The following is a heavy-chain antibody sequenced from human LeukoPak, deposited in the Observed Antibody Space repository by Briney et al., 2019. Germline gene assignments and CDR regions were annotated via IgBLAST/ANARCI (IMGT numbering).Heavy chain of an antibody. CDR2: FDPEDGET. Sequence: ASVKVSCKVSGYTLTELSMHWVRQAPGNGLEWMGGFDPEDGETIYAQKFQGRVTMTEDTSTDTAYMELSSLRSEDTAVYYCATQASSSGVDDAFDIWGQGTMVTVSS. V-gene: IGHV1-24*01. CDR1: GYTLTELS. CDR3: ATQASSSGVDDAFDI. D-gene: IGHD6-6*01. J-gene: IGHJ3*02.